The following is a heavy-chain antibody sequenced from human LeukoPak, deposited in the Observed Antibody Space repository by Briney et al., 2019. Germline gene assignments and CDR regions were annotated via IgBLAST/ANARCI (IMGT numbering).Heavy chain of an antibody. J-gene: IGHJ5*02. CDR2: ISGSGSST. Sequence: GGSLRLSCAASGFTFSSYAMSWVRQAPGKGLEWVSSISGSGSSTYYADSVKGRFTISRDNAKNSLYLQMNSLRAEDTAVYYCARDTGGEWELLSWFDPWGQGTLVTVSS. CDR1: GFTFSSYA. D-gene: IGHD1-26*01. V-gene: IGHV3-21*01. CDR3: ARDTGGEWELLSWFDP.